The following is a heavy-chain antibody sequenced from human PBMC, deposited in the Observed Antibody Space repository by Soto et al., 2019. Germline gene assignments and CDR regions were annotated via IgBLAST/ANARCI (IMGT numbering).Heavy chain of an antibody. CDR1: GFTFSSYA. Sequence: PGGSLRLSCAASGFTFSSYAMHWVRQAPGKGLEWVAVISYDGSNKYYADSVKGRFTISRDNSKNTLYLQMNSLRAEDTAVYYCASGSSSSYYYYGMDVWGQGTPVTVYS. J-gene: IGHJ6*02. CDR2: ISYDGSNK. CDR3: ASGSSSSYYYYGMDV. D-gene: IGHD6-6*01. V-gene: IGHV3-30-3*01.